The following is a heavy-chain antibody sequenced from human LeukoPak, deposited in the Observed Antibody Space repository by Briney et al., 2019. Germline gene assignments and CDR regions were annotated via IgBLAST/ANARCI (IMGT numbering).Heavy chain of an antibody. D-gene: IGHD2-15*01. Sequence: GESLKISCKGSGYSFTSYWIGWVRPMPGKGLDWMGIIYPGDSDTRSSPSFQGQVTISADKSITTAFLQWSSLTASDTAMYYCARHVGPHTPGDSWGQRTLVTVSS. J-gene: IGHJ4*02. V-gene: IGHV5-51*01. CDR3: ARHVGPHTPGDS. CDR2: IYPGDSDT. CDR1: GYSFTSYW.